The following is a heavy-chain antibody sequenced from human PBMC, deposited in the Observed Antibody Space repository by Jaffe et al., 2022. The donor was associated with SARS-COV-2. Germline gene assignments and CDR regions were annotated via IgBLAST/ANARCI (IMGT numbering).Heavy chain of an antibody. V-gene: IGHV4-59*01. CDR1: GASISSYY. CDR2: IYYSGST. CDR3: ARFDKGGYYPHYHYYGLDV. D-gene: IGHD3-3*01. J-gene: IGHJ6*02. Sequence: QVQLQESGPGLVKPSETLSLTCTVSGASISSYYWSWIRQPPGKGLEWIGYIYYSGSTNYNPSLKSRVTISVDTSKNEFSLKVSSVTAADTAVYFCARFDKGGYYPHYHYYGLDVWGQGTTVTVSS.